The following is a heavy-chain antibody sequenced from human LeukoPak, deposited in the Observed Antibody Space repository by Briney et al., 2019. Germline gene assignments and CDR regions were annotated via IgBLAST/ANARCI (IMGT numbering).Heavy chain of an antibody. CDR1: GYTFTGYY. J-gene: IGHJ4*02. Sequence: ASVKVSCKASGYTFTGYYMHWVRQAPGQGLEWMGWINPNSGGTNYAQKFQGRVTMTRDTSISTAYMELSRLRSDDTAVYYCARARIAVAGHFDYWGQGILVTVSS. CDR3: ARARIAVAGHFDY. D-gene: IGHD6-19*01. CDR2: INPNSGGT. V-gene: IGHV1-2*02.